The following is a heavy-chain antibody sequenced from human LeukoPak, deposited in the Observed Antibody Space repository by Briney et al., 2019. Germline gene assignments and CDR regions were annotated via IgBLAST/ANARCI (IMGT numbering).Heavy chain of an antibody. D-gene: IGHD3-3*01. Sequence: SETLSLTCPVSGAAISTYFWSWLRQSPGKGLEWIGYIYSSGSTKYNPSLKSRVTISVDASKNQFALTLRSLTAADTAVYYCARDFWSGSVGFDPWGQGTLVTVSS. V-gene: IGHV4-59*01. CDR2: IYSSGST. CDR3: ARDFWSGSVGFDP. J-gene: IGHJ5*02. CDR1: GAAISTYF.